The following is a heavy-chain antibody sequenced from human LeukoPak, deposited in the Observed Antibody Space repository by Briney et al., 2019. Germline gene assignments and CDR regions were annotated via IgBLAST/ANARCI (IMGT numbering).Heavy chain of an antibody. J-gene: IGHJ6*03. D-gene: IGHD4-17*01. V-gene: IGHV4-38-2*02. CDR1: GYSISSGYY. CDR3: ARDNDGDYLYYYYYMDV. CDR2: IYHSGST. Sequence: SETLSLTCTVSGYSISSGYYWGWIRQPPGKGLEWIGSIYHSGSTYYNPSLKSRVTISVDTSKNQFSLKLSSVTAADTAVYYCARDNDGDYLYYYYYMDVWGKGTTVTVSS.